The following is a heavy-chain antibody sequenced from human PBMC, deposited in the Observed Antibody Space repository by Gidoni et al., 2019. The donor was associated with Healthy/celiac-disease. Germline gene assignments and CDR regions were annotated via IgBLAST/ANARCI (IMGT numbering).Heavy chain of an antibody. V-gene: IGHV4-59*08. J-gene: IGHJ6*02. CDR1: GGSLSSYY. CDR3: ARGDMVCSSTSCYADARPYGMDV. Sequence: QVQLQESGPGLVKPSETLSLTCTVSGGSLSSYYWSWIRQPPGKGLEWLGYISYSGSTNYNPSLKSRVTISVETSKNQFSLKLSSVTAADTAVYYCARGDMVCSSTSCYADARPYGMDVWGQGTTVTVSS. CDR2: ISYSGST. D-gene: IGHD2-2*01.